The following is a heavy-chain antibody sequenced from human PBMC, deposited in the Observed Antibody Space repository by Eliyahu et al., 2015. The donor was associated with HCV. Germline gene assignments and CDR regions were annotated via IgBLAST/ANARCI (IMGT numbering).Heavy chain of an antibody. J-gene: IGHJ4*02. V-gene: IGHV3-30*03. Sequence: QVHLVESGGGAVQPGGXLRLXCAASGFTFSNHAMHWVRQPPGGGLGWVAVISYDENNKYYLDSVKGRFTVSRDNAKNTLYLEMNSLRDEDAALYYCARSYTGSCIDYWGQGTLVTVSS. CDR1: GFTFSNHA. D-gene: IGHD3-10*01. CDR2: ISYDENNK. CDR3: ARSYTGSCIDY.